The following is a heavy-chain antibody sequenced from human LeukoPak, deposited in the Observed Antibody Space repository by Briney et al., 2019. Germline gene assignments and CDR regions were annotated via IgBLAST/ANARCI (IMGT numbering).Heavy chain of an antibody. V-gene: IGHV3-66*01. CDR1: GFTVSTIY. Sequence: GGSLRLSCAVSGFTVSTIYMSWVRQAPGKGLEWVSDIYSGGTTYYADSGKGRFTSSRDTSKNTIYLQMNSLRAEDTAVYYCAREGGVSWGVSLNYWGQGTLVTVSS. J-gene: IGHJ4*02. CDR2: IYSGGTT. D-gene: IGHD3-16*01. CDR3: AREGGVSWGVSLNY.